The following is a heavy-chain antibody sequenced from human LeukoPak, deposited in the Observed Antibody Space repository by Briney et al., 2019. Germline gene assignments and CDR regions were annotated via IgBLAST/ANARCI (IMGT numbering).Heavy chain of an antibody. D-gene: IGHD4-17*01. CDR2: IYTSGST. CDR1: GGSISSYY. J-gene: IGHJ6*02. CDR3: ARDGVDYGYYYYGMDV. V-gene: IGHV4-4*07. Sequence: SETLSPTCTVSGGSISSYYWSWIRQPAGKGLEWIGRIYTSGSTNYNPSLKSRVTMSVDTSKNQFSLKLSSVTAADTAVYYCARDGVDYGYYYYGMDVWGQGTTVTVSS.